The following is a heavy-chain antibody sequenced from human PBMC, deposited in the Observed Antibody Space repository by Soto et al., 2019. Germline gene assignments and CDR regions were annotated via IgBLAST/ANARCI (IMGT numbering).Heavy chain of an antibody. J-gene: IGHJ4*02. CDR2: IDPSDSYT. Sequence: GESLKISCKGSGYSFTSYWISWVRQMPGKGLEWMGRIDPSDSYTNYSPSFQGHVTISADKSISTAYLQWSSLKASDTAMYYCASIWFGESDYWGQGTLVTVSS. D-gene: IGHD3-10*01. CDR1: GYSFTSYW. V-gene: IGHV5-10-1*01. CDR3: ASIWFGESDY.